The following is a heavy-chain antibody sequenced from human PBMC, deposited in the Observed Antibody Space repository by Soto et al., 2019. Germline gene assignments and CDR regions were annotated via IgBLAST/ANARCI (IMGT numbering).Heavy chain of an antibody. V-gene: IGHV4-59*01. CDR2: IYYSGTH. CDR1: SGSISGYY. J-gene: IGHJ4*02. Sequence: SLKCTVFSGSISGYYWSWVRQPPGKGLEWIGYIYYSGTHNYNPSLKSRLTISVDTSKNQFSLELNSVTAADTAVYYCARVQMATLCFDYGGQGTLVSVSS. D-gene: IGHD5-12*01. CDR3: ARVQMATLCFDY.